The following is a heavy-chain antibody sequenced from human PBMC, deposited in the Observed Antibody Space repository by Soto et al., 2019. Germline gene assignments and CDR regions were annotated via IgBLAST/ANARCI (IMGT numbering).Heavy chain of an antibody. D-gene: IGHD2-8*02. J-gene: IGHJ4*02. CDR1: GFTFSTYG. Sequence: DVQLLESGGGLVQAGGSLTLSCAASGFTFSTYGMTWVRQAPGKGLEWVSSVTGGGEAYYADSVKGRLTISRDNSKNTLFLQMNALRSEDTAVYYCAKGGSVVLYHQGNCFDSWGRGTLGTVS. CDR3: AKGGSVVLYHQGNCFDS. V-gene: IGHV3-23*01. CDR2: VTGGGEA.